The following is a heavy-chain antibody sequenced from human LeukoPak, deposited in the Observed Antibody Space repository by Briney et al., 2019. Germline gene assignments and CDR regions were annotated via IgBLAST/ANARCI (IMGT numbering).Heavy chain of an antibody. CDR1: GGSISSGSYY. J-gene: IGHJ4*02. CDR3: ARDSYYDSSGPGDY. Sequence: PSETLSLTCTVSGGSISSGSYYWSWIRQPAGKGLEWIGRIYTSGSTNYNPSLKSRVTISVDTSKNQFSLKLSSVTAADTAVYYCARDSYYDSSGPGDYWGQGTLVTVSS. V-gene: IGHV4-61*02. D-gene: IGHD3-22*01. CDR2: IYTSGST.